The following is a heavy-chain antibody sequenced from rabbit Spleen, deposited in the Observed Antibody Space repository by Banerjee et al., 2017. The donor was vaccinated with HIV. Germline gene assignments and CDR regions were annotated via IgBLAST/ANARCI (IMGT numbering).Heavy chain of an antibody. CDR1: GFSFSSGYD. J-gene: IGHJ4*01. D-gene: IGHD2-1*01. Sequence: QEQLKESGGGLVKPEGSLTLTCTASGFSFSSGYDMCWVRQAPGKGLQWITCFNTASSGRIDSATWAKGRFTCSKTSSTTVTLQMTSLTVADTATYFCARDVWRDDYGDYDLWGPGTLVTVS. CDR2: FNTASSGRI. CDR3: ARDVWRDDYGDYDL. V-gene: IGHV1S45*01.